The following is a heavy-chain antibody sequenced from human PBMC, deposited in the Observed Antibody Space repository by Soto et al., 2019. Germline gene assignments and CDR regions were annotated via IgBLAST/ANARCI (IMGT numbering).Heavy chain of an antibody. CDR1: GFTVSSNY. D-gene: IGHD3-10*01. V-gene: IGHV3-53*01. CDR2: IYSGGST. CDR3: TRDTFGPNDF. Sequence: PGGSLRLSCAASGFTVSSNYMSWVRQAPGKGLEWVSVIYSGGSTYYADSVKGRFTISRDNAKNTLSLQMNSLRVEDTAVYHCTRDTFGPNDFWGQGTLVTVSS. J-gene: IGHJ4*02.